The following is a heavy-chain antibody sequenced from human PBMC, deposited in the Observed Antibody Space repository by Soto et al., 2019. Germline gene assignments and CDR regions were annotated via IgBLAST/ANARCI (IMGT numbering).Heavy chain of an antibody. V-gene: IGHV1-18*01. CDR3: ARDTASYYDFWSGPENYYYGMDV. Sequence: GASVKVSCKASGYTFTSYGSSWVRQAPGQGLEWMGWISAYNGNTNYAQKLQGRVTMTTDTSTSTAYMELRSLRSDDTAVYYCARDTASYYDFWSGPENYYYGMDVWGQGTTVTVSS. CDR2: ISAYNGNT. D-gene: IGHD3-3*01. CDR1: GYTFTSYG. J-gene: IGHJ6*02.